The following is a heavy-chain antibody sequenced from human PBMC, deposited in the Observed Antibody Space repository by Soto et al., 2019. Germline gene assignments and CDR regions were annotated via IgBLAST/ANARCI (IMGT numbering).Heavy chain of an antibody. Sequence: QVQLRESGPGLLKPSETLSLTCTVSGDSVRSDGYFWTWVRQPPWKGLEWIAYISYTGDTNYNPSLQRRVTISVDTSRIQFSLKVRSVSAADTALYFCASIVVGVNIDYWGPGTLVTVSS. D-gene: IGHD2-15*01. CDR1: GDSVRSDGYF. J-gene: IGHJ4*02. V-gene: IGHV4-61*08. CDR2: ISYTGDT. CDR3: ASIVVGVNIDY.